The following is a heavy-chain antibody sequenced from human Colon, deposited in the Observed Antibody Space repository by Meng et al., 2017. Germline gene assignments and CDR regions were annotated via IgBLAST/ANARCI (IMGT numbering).Heavy chain of an antibody. CDR3: ARVGRGKWELPKNGEFDP. CDR1: GGSITTTSY. D-gene: IGHD1-26*01. Sequence: GSDPWLLKLLVTPSLTWAVSGGSITTTSYWSWVGQSPEKGLEWIGQIDHRGDPYYNPSLKSRVTMSVDRSKSQVSLQLTSVTAADTAVYYCARVGRGKWELPKNGEFDPWGQGTLVTVSS. V-gene: IGHV4-4*02. CDR2: IDHRGDP. J-gene: IGHJ5*02.